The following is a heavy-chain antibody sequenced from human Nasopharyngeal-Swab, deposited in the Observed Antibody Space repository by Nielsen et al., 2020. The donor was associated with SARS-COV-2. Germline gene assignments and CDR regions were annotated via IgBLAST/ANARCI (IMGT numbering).Heavy chain of an antibody. V-gene: IGHV4-31*02. J-gene: IGHJ5*02. Sequence: WIRQPPGKGLEWIGYIYYSGSTYYNPSLKSRVTISVDTSKNQFSLKLSSVTAADTAVYYCASSAVVANINGWFGPWGQGTLVTVSS. CDR2: IYYSGST. D-gene: IGHD5-12*01. CDR3: ASSAVVANINGWFGP.